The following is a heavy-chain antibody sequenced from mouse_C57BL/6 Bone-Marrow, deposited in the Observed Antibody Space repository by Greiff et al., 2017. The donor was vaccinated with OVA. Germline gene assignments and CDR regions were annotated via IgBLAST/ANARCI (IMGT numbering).Heavy chain of an antibody. CDR3: ARLESTGFAY. CDR2: INPNNGGT. J-gene: IGHJ3*01. D-gene: IGHD3-1*01. V-gene: IGHV1-26*01. Sequence: VQLQQSGPELVKPGASVKISCKASGYTFTDYYMNWVKQSHGKSLEWIGDINPNNGGTSYNQKFKGKATLTVDKSSSTAYMELRSLTSEDSAVYYCARLESTGFAYWGQGTLVTVSA. CDR1: GYTFTDYY.